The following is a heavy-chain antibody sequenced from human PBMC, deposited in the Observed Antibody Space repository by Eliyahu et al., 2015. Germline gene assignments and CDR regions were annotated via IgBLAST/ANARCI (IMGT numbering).Heavy chain of an antibody. CDR2: IDWDNDK. CDR1: GFSLTTSAMC. Sequence: QVTLRESGPAVVRPTQTLTLTCSFSGFSLTTSAMCVSWIRQPPGKAPEWLARIDWDNDKFYTTSLKTRLSISKDTSKHQVVLTLTNVGPADTATYYCARHYFHDGNFQGAEFFQHWGPGTLVTVSS. CDR3: ARHYFHDGNFQGAEFFQH. J-gene: IGHJ1*01. D-gene: IGHD2/OR15-2a*01. V-gene: IGHV2-70*17.